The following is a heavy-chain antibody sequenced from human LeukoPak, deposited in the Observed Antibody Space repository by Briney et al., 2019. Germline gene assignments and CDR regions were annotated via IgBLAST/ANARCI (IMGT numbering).Heavy chain of an antibody. CDR1: SFTFSSYS. D-gene: IGHD3-3*01. V-gene: IGHV3-48*04. CDR2: ISSSGDTI. Sequence: GGSLRLSCAASSFTFSSYSMNWVRQAPGKGLEWVSFISSSGDTIYYADSVKGRFTISRDNAKSSLYLQMNSLRAEDTAVYYCAGPLLTILTSLAPLDYWGQGTLVTVSS. J-gene: IGHJ4*02. CDR3: AGPLLTILTSLAPLDY.